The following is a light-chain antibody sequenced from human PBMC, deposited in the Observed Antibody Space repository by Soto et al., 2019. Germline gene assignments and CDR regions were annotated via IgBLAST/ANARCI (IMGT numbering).Light chain of an antibody. CDR3: SSYTSSSTPYV. CDR2: DVS. J-gene: IGLJ1*01. V-gene: IGLV2-14*01. CDR1: SSEVGGYNY. Sequence: QSALTQPASGSGSPGRPITISCTGTSSEVGGYNYVSWYQQHPGKAPKLMIYDVSNRPSGVSNRFSGSKSGNTASLTISGLQAEDEADYYCSSYTSSSTPYVFGTGTKVTVL.